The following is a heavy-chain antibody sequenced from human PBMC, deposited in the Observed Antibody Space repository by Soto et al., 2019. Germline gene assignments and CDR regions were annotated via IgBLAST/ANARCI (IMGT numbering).Heavy chain of an antibody. V-gene: IGHV4-31*03. J-gene: IGHJ4*02. CDR3: ARASSSSWYGNFDY. CDR1: GGSISSGGYY. CDR2: IYYSGST. Sequence: PSETLSLTCTVSGGSISSGGYYWSWIRQHPGKGLEWIGYIYYSGSTYYNPSLKSRVTISVDTSKNQFSLKLSSVTAADTAVYYCARASSSSWYGNFDYWGQGTLVTVSS. D-gene: IGHD6-13*01.